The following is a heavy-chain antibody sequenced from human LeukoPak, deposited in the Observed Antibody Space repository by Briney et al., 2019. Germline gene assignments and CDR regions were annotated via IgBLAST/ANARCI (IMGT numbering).Heavy chain of an antibody. V-gene: IGHV3-23*01. CDR1: GFTFSGYG. D-gene: IGHD2-8*01. Sequence: GGSLRLSCAASGFTFSGYGMSWVRQAPGKGLEWVSGISGSGGSTYYADSVKGRFTISRDNSKNTLYLQMNSLRAEDTAVYYCAKDLMSYYYSFMDVWGKGTTVTISS. CDR2: ISGSGGST. J-gene: IGHJ6*03. CDR3: AKDLMSYYYSFMDV.